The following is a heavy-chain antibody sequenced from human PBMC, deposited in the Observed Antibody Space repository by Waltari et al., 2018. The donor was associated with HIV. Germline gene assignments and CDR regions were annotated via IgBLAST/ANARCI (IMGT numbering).Heavy chain of an antibody. CDR1: GFSFSSYG. Sequence: QVKLVESGGGVVQPGRSLRLSCAASGFSFSSYGMHWVRQARGKGLGCVAVISYDGSKKYYADSVKGRFTISRDNSKNTLYLQMNSLRAEDTAVYYCAKDYFVVVTAAGPFDPWGQGTLVTVSS. D-gene: IGHD2-21*02. V-gene: IGHV3-30*18. CDR2: ISYDGSKK. J-gene: IGHJ5*02. CDR3: AKDYFVVVTAAGPFDP.